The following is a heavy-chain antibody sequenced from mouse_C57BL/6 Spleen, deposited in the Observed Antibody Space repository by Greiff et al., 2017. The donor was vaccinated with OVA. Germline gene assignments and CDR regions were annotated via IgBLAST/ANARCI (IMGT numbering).Heavy chain of an antibody. CDR1: GYTFTSYG. CDR2: IYPRSGNT. CDR3: ARRQEYAMDY. J-gene: IGHJ4*01. D-gene: IGHD3-2*01. Sequence: LQESGAELARPGASVKLSCKASGYTFTSYGISWVKQRTGQGLEWIGEIYPRSGNTYYNEKFKGKATLTADKSSSTAYMELRSLTSEDSAVYFCARRQEYAMDYWGQGTSVTVSS. V-gene: IGHV1-81*01.